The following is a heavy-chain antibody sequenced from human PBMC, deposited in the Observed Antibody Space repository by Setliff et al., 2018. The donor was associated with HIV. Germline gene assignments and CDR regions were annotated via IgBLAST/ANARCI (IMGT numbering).Heavy chain of an antibody. D-gene: IGHD1-20*01. V-gene: IGHV4-59*11. Sequence: PSETLSLTCNVSGVSMSSHYWSWIRQAPGQPPNKGLEWIGNIYYSGTTNYNPSLESRVTISIDTSKNDVSLKMRSVTAADTAVYYCARDFGDNSGWDLWGQGMLVTAPQ. CDR3: ARDFGDNSGWDL. J-gene: IGHJ5*02. CDR2: IYYSGTT. CDR1: GVSMSSHY.